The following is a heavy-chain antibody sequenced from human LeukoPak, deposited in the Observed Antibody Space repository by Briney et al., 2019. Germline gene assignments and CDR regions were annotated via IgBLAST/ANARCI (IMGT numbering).Heavy chain of an antibody. Sequence: SQTLSLTCTVSGVSISSGGYYWSWIRQPPGKGLEWIGYIYHSGSTYYNPSLKSRVTISVDRSKNQFSLKLSSVTAADTAVYYCARDDRSTRSYWGQGTLVTVSS. V-gene: IGHV4-30-2*01. CDR1: GVSISSGGYY. CDR2: IYHSGST. D-gene: IGHD1-14*01. J-gene: IGHJ4*02. CDR3: ARDDRSTRSY.